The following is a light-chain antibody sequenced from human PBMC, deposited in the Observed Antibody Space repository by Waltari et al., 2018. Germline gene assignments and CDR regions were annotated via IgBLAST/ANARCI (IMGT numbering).Light chain of an antibody. J-gene: IGKJ2*01. CDR2: AAS. CDR3: QQSYSLYT. V-gene: IGKV1-39*01. Sequence: DIQMTQSPSSLSASVGDRVTIPCRASHSISSYLNWYQQKPGKAPKILIYAASSLQSGVPSRFSGSGSGTDFTLTISSLQTEDFATYYCQQSYSLYTFGQGTKLEIK. CDR1: HSISSY.